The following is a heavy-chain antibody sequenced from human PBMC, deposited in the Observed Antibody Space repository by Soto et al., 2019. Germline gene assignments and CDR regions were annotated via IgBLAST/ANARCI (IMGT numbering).Heavy chain of an antibody. J-gene: IGHJ6*03. CDR1: GFTFDDYA. V-gene: IGHV3-9*01. Sequence: SLRLSCAASGFTFDDYAMHWVRQAPGKGLEWVSGISWNSGSIGYADSVKGRFTISRDNAKNSLYLQMNSLRAEDTALYYCAIGGAYHYYMDVWGKGTTVTVSS. CDR2: ISWNSGSI. CDR3: AIGGAYHYYMDV. D-gene: IGHD3-10*01.